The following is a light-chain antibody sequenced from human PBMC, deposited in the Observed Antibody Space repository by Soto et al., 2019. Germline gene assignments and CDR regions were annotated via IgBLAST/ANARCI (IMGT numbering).Light chain of an antibody. V-gene: IGKV1-8*01. J-gene: IGKJ1*01. CDR1: QGISSY. CDR2: DAS. Sequence: AIRMTQSPSSFSASTGDRVTITCRASQGISSYLAWYQQKPGKAPKLLIYDASTLQSGVPSRFSGSGSGTDFTLTISCLQSEDFATYYCQHYYSYPRTFGQGTKVEIK. CDR3: QHYYSYPRT.